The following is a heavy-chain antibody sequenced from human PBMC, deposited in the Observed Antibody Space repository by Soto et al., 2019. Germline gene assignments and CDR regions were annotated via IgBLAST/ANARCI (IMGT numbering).Heavy chain of an antibody. CDR1: GFTFSSYA. V-gene: IGHV3-23*01. J-gene: IGHJ2*01. Sequence: EEQLLESGGGLIQPGGSLRLACAASGFTFSSYAMTWVRQAPGKGLEWVSSISFSDGGTYYADSVKGRLTISRDNSKNTVFRQMNSLRVEDTAVYYCVKDDPMLGRRYFDPWGRGTLVTVSS. CDR3: VKDDPMLGRRYFDP. D-gene: IGHD3-10*02. CDR2: ISFSDGGT.